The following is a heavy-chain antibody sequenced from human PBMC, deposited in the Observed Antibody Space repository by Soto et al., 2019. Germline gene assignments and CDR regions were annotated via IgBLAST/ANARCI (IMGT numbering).Heavy chain of an antibody. J-gene: IGHJ4*02. D-gene: IGHD3-10*01. CDR1: GYTFTSYD. CDR3: ARGTRYYYGSGKTYYFDY. V-gene: IGHV1-8*01. Sequence: QVQLVQSGAEVKKPGASVKVSCKASGYTFTSYDINWVRQATGQGLEWMGWMNPNSGNTGYAQKFQGRVTMTRNTSISTAYMELSSLRSEDTAVYYCARGTRYYYGSGKTYYFDYWGQGTLVTVSS. CDR2: MNPNSGNT.